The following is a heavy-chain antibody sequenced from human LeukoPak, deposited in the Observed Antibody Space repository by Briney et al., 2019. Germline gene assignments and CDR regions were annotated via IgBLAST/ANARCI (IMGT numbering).Heavy chain of an antibody. V-gene: IGHV1-18*01. CDR1: GYTFTSYG. CDR3: ARSWAAAGTKDY. J-gene: IGHJ4*02. D-gene: IGHD6-13*01. Sequence: ASVKVSCKASGYTFTSYGISWVRQAPGQGLEWMGWISAYNGNTNYAQKLQGRVTMTTDTSTSTAYMELRSLRSDDTAVYHCARSWAAAGTKDYWGQGTLVTVSS. CDR2: ISAYNGNT.